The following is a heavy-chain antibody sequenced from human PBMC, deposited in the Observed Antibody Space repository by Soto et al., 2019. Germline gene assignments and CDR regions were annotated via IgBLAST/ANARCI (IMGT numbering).Heavy chain of an antibody. V-gene: IGHV3-72*01. Sequence: EVQLVESGGGLVQPGGSLRLSCVASGFTFSDHYMDWVRQAPGKGLEWVGRTRNKANSYTTEYAASVKGRFSISRDVSKNSLYLQTNRLKTDDTAVYYCARGGPYEPLVYWGQGTLVTVSS. CDR2: TRNKANSYTT. J-gene: IGHJ4*02. CDR3: ARGGPYEPLVY. D-gene: IGHD3-22*01. CDR1: GFTFSDHY.